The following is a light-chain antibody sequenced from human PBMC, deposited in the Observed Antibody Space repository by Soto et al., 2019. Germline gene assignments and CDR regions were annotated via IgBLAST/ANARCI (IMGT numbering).Light chain of an antibody. V-gene: IGKV1-13*02. Sequence: AIQLTQSPSSLSASVGDRVTITCRASQGISSALAWYQQKPGRAPKLLIYDASSLESGVPSRFSGSGSGTDFTLTISSLQPEDFATYYCQQFNSYPVTFGQGTRLEIK. CDR1: QGISSA. CDR3: QQFNSYPVT. CDR2: DAS. J-gene: IGKJ5*01.